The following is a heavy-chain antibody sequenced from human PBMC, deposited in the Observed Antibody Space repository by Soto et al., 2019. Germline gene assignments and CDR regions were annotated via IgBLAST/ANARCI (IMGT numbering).Heavy chain of an antibody. CDR1: GGSISSSSYY. D-gene: IGHD3-3*01. Sequence: SETLSLTCTVSGGSISSSSYYWGWIRQPPGKGLEWIGSIYYSGSTYYNPSLKSRVTISVDTSKNQFSLKLSSVTAADTAVYYCARRAGEGVVSQDGDYYYYYMDVWGKGTTVTVSS. CDR2: IYYSGST. V-gene: IGHV4-39*01. CDR3: ARRAGEGVVSQDGDYYYYYMDV. J-gene: IGHJ6*03.